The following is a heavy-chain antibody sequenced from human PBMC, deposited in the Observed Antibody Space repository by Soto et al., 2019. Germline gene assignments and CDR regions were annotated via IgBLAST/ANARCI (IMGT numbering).Heavy chain of an antibody. CDR2: TYYRSKWYD. D-gene: IGHD3-9*01. J-gene: IGHJ5*02. CDR3: ARVDWSQALNWFDP. CDR1: GDSVSTNSAT. Sequence: SQTLSLTCAISGDSVSTNSATWDWIRQSPSRGLEWLGRTYYRSKWYDDYAESVKSRITISPDTSKNQFSLQLNSVTPEDTAVYYCARVDWSQALNWFDPWGQGTLVTVSS. V-gene: IGHV6-1*01.